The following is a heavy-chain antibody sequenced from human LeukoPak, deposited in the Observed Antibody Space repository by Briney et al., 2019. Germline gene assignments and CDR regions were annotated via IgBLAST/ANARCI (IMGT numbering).Heavy chain of an antibody. CDR3: ARASHYDFWSGSPPGWFDR. D-gene: IGHD3-3*01. Sequence: PSETLSLTCTVSSGSISSYYWSWIRQPPGKGLEGIGYIYYSGSTRYNPSLRGGGTISVDTSKNQFSLNLSSMTAADTAVYYCARASHYDFWSGSPPGWFDRWGQGTLVTVSS. J-gene: IGHJ5*02. CDR2: IYYSGST. CDR1: SGSISSYY. V-gene: IGHV4-59*01.